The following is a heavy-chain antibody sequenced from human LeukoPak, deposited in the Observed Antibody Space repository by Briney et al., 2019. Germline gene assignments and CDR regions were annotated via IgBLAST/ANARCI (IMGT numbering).Heavy chain of an antibody. CDR2: IYHSGST. V-gene: IGHV4-4*02. CDR3: ASSSWYGIDAFDI. D-gene: IGHD6-13*01. J-gene: IGHJ3*02. Sequence: PSGTLSLTCAVSGGSISSSNWWSWVRQPPGKGLEWIGEIYHSGSTNYNPSLKSRVTISVDKSKNQFSLKLSSVTAADTAVYYCASSSWYGIDAFDIWGQGTMVTVSS. CDR1: GGSISSSNW.